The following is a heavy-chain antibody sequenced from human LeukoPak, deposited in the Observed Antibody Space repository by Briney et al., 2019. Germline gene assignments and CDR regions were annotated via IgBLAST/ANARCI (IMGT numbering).Heavy chain of an antibody. D-gene: IGHD6-19*01. J-gene: IGHJ4*02. CDR1: GFNFSSYD. CDR3: ARDSLPMAVTGPFDH. CDR2: IWFDGSNI. V-gene: IGHV3-33*01. Sequence: GRSLRLSCAASGFNFSSYDMHWVRQAPGKGLEWVTSIWFDGSNIHYADSVKGRVIISRENSKSVLYLQMNSLRAEDTAIYYCARDSLPMAVTGPFDHWGQGALVTVSS.